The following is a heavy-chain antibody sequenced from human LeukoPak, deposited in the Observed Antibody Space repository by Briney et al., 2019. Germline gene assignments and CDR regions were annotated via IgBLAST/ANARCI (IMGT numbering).Heavy chain of an antibody. V-gene: IGHV4-59*01. Sequence: PSETLSLTCAVYGGSFSGYYWSWIRQPPGKGLEWIGYIYYSGSTNYNPSLKSRVTISVDTSKNQFSLKLSSVTAADTAVYYCARVEGYCSGGSCYYAFDIWGQGTMVTVSS. D-gene: IGHD2-15*01. CDR2: IYYSGST. CDR1: GGSFSGYY. CDR3: ARVEGYCSGGSCYYAFDI. J-gene: IGHJ3*02.